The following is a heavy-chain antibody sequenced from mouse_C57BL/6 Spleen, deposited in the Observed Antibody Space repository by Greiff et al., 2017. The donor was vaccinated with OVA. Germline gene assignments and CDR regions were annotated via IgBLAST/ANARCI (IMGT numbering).Heavy chain of an antibody. CDR3: ARPYYGSSFDV. J-gene: IGHJ1*03. V-gene: IGHV5-17*01. CDR2: ISRGSSTI. Sequence: EVQLLQSGAGLVKPGGSLKLSCAASGFTFTDYGMHWVRQAPEKGLEWVAYISRGSSTIYYADTVKGRSTISRDNDKNTVFLQMTSLRSEDTAVYYCARPYYGSSFDVWGTGTTVTVSS. D-gene: IGHD1-1*01. CDR1: GFTFTDYG.